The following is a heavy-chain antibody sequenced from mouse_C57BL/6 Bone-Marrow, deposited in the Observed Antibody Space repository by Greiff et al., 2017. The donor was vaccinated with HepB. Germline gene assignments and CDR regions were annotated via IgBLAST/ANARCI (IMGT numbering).Heavy chain of an antibody. V-gene: IGHV1-50*01. CDR2: IDPSDSYT. D-gene: IGHD1-1*01. J-gene: IGHJ4*01. Sequence: QVQLQQSGAELVKPGASVKLSCKASGYTFTSYRMQWVKQRPGQGLEWIGEIDPSDSYTNYDQKFKCKATLTVDTSSSTAYMQLSSLTSEDSAGYYCAREWGTTVVASHDYAMDDWGQGTSVTVSS. CDR3: AREWGTTVVASHDYAMDD. CDR1: GYTFTSYR.